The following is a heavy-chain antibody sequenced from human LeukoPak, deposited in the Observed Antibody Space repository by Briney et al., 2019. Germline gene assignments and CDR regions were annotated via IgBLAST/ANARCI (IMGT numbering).Heavy chain of an antibody. CDR1: GVSVSSSNSY. CDR2: IYYSGNT. Sequence: PSETLSLTCTVSGVSVSSSNSYWGWIRQPPGKGLEWIGSIYYSGNTYYNPSLKSRVTISVDTSKNQFSLKLSSVTAADTAVYYCARHARYYYGSGSYSGRLLFDYWGQGTLVTVSS. V-gene: IGHV4-39*01. J-gene: IGHJ4*02. CDR3: ARHARYYYGSGSYSGRLLFDY. D-gene: IGHD3-10*01.